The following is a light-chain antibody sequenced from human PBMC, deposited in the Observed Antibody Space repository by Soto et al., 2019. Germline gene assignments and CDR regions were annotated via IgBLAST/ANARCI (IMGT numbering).Light chain of an antibody. J-gene: IGKJ5*01. V-gene: IGKV3-11*01. CDR1: QSVSSY. CDR2: DAS. Sequence: EIVLTQSPAPLSLSPGERATLSCRASQSVSSYLAWYQQKPGQAPRLLIYDASNRATGIPARFSGSGSETDFTLTISSLEPEDFAVYYCQQRSNWPPITFGQGTRLEIK. CDR3: QQRSNWPPIT.